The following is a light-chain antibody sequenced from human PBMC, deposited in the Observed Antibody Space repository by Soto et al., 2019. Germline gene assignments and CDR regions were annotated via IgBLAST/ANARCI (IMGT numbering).Light chain of an antibody. CDR1: QSISSY. CDR2: AAS. CDR3: QQSYSTPRVT. J-gene: IGKJ1*01. V-gene: IGKV1-39*01. Sequence: DIQMTQSPSSLSASVGDRVTITCRASQSISSYLNWYQQKPGKAPKLLIYAASSLQSGVPSRFSGSGSGTDFTPTISSLHPEDFATYYFQQSYSTPRVTFGQGTKVEIK.